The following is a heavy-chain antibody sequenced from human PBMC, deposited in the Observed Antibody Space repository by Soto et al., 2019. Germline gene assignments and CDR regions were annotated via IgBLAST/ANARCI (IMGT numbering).Heavy chain of an antibody. CDR2: IFYTGTT. D-gene: IGHD2-2*01. CDR1: GGSINYNSYY. CDR3: ARLVVVAPVAND. V-gene: IGHV4-39*02. J-gene: IGHJ4*02. Sequence: PXETLSLTCSVSGGSINYNSYYWGWIRQPPGKGLEWVGGIFYTGTTYYGPSLKDRVTISVDTSKNSFSLNLTSVTAADTAVYFCARLVVVAPVANDWGQGPLVTVSS.